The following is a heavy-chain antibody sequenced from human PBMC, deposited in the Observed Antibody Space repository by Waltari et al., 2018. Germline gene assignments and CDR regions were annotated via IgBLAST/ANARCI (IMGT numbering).Heavy chain of an antibody. Sequence: EVQLLQSGTELQKPGSTVKLSCQVSGYRFTDYYIHWVQQAPGKGPQWMELVDPEDGETIYAERFHGRVTITADTSTETAFMELSSLTSDDTAVYYCVTALGDRSSASRPFDVWGLGTLITVSS. V-gene: IGHV1-69-2*01. D-gene: IGHD3-10*01. CDR1: GYRFTDYY. CDR2: VDPEDGET. J-gene: IGHJ3*01. CDR3: VTALGDRSSASRPFDV.